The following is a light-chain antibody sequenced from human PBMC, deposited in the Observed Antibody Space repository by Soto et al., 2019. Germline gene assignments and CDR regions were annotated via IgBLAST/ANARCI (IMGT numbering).Light chain of an antibody. CDR2: GAS. CDR3: QQYDSSPLT. Sequence: EIVLTQSPGTLSLSPGERATLSCRASQSVSSSYLAWYQQKPGQAPRLLIYGASSRATGIPDRFSGSGSGTDFTLTISRLEPEDFAVYYCQQYDSSPLTFGGWTKGEIK. CDR1: QSVSSSY. J-gene: IGKJ4*01. V-gene: IGKV3-20*01.